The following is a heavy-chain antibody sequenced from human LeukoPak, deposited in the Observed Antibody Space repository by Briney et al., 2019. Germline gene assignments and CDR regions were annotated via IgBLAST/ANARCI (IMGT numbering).Heavy chain of an antibody. V-gene: IGHV4-59*01. D-gene: IGHD3-22*01. J-gene: IGHJ4*02. Sequence: PSETLSLTCTVSGGSISSYYWSWIRQPPGKGLEWIGYIYYSGSTNYNPSLKSRDTISVDTSKNQFSLKLSSVTAADTAVYYCASAYYYDSSGYQLDYWGQGTLVTVSS. CDR1: GGSISSYY. CDR3: ASAYYYDSSGYQLDY. CDR2: IYYSGST.